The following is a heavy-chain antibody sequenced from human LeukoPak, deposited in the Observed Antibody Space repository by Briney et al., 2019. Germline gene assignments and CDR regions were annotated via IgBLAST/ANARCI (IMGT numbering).Heavy chain of an antibody. CDR3: AGPGERGMYYGMDA. CDR2: IWYDGSNK. V-gene: IGHV3-33*01. CDR1: GFIFSGYG. J-gene: IGHJ6*02. Sequence: GGSLRLSCAASGFIFSGYGMHWVRQAPGKGLEWVAVIWYDGSNKFYVDSVTGRLTISRDNSRGTLYLELNSLRVADTAVYYCAGPGERGMYYGMDAWGRRATVTVSS. D-gene: IGHD3-16*01.